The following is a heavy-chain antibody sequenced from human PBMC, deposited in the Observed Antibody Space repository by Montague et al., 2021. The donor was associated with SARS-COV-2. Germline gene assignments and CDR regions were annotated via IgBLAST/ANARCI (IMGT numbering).Heavy chain of an antibody. CDR1: GFSLSTTGVG. D-gene: IGHD3-22*01. CDR3: AHRIARHYDTSAYLWCPFDF. V-gene: IGHV2-5*02. Sequence: PALVKPTQTLALTCTFSGFSLSTTGVGVGWIRQPPGKALEWLALIYWDDDKRYSPSLKSRLTITKDTSKNQVVLTMTNMDPVDTATYCCAHRIARHYDTSAYLWCPFDFWGQGTLVTVSS. CDR2: IYWDDDK. J-gene: IGHJ4*02.